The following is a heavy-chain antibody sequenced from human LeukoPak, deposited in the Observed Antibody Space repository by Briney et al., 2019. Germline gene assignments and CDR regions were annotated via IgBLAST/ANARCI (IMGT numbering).Heavy chain of an antibody. CDR1: GFTFSDYA. CDR3: ARGPDGYNSHFDY. CDR2: IYYDGSKK. Sequence: GGSLRLSCVASGFTFSDYAMHWVRQAPGKGLEWVAVIYYDGSKKYYADSVEGRFTISRDNSKNTLYLHMKSLRVEDTAVYYCARGPDGYNSHFDYWGQGTLVTVSS. J-gene: IGHJ4*02. V-gene: IGHV3-30-3*01. D-gene: IGHD5-24*01.